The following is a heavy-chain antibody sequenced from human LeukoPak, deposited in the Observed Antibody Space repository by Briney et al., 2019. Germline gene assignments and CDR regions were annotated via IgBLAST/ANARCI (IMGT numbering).Heavy chain of an antibody. J-gene: IGHJ3*02. CDR2: IIPIFGTA. Sequence: GASVKVSCKAPGGTFSSYAISWVRQAPGQGLEWMGRIIPIFGTANYAQKVQGRATITTDESTSTAYMELSSLRSEETAVYYCARERVDPVDIVVVVAATRAFDIWGQGTMVTVSS. D-gene: IGHD2-15*01. V-gene: IGHV1-69*05. CDR1: GGTFSSYA. CDR3: ARERVDPVDIVVVVAATRAFDI.